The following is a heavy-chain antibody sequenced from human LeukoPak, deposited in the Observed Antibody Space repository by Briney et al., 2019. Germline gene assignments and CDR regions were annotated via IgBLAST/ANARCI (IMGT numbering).Heavy chain of an antibody. V-gene: IGHV3-53*01. CDR2: IYSGGST. J-gene: IGHJ6*02. D-gene: IGHD5-12*01. CDR1: TFTFSNYW. CDR3: ARARGYSGYESKWYYYGMDV. Sequence: GGSLRLSCAASTFTFSNYWMSWVRQAPGKGLEWVSVIYSGGSTYYADSVKGRFTISRDNSKNTLYVQMNSLRAEDTAVYYCARARGYSGYESKWYYYGMDVWGQGTTVTVSS.